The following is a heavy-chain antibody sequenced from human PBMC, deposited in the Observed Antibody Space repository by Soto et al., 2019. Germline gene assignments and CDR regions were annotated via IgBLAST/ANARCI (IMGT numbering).Heavy chain of an antibody. J-gene: IGHJ6*02. CDR1: GFTFSSYA. CDR3: ARAGCDGGSCYTLVGLRYGMDV. D-gene: IGHD2-15*01. Sequence: QVQLVESGGGVVQPGRSQRLSCAASGFTFSSYAMYWVRQAPGKGLEWVAVISYYGNNKYYADSVKGRFTISRDNSKNTLYLQMNSLRAEDTAVYYCARAGCDGGSCYTLVGLRYGMDVWGQGTTVTVSS. V-gene: IGHV3-30-3*01. CDR2: ISYYGNNK.